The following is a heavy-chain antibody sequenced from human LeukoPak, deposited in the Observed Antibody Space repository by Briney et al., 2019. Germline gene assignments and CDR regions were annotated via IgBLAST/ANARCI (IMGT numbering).Heavy chain of an antibody. D-gene: IGHD3-22*01. V-gene: IGHV3-48*03. Sequence: PGGSLRLSCAVSGFTFSSYEMNWVRQAPGKGLEWVSYISSSGSTIYYADSVKGRFTISRDNAKNSLYLQMNSLRAEDTAVYYCAKDLYYDSVHYFDYWGQGTLVTVSS. CDR3: AKDLYYDSVHYFDY. J-gene: IGHJ4*02. CDR2: ISSSGSTI. CDR1: GFTFSSYE.